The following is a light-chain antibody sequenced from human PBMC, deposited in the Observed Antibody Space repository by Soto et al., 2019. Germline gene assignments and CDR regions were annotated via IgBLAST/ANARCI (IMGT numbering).Light chain of an antibody. J-gene: IGKJ3*01. V-gene: IGKV1-8*01. CDR3: QQYYSYPFT. CDR1: QGISSY. CDR2: AAS. Sequence: AIRMTQSPSSFSASTGDRVTITCRASQGISSYLAWYQQKPGKAPKLLIYAASTLQSGVPSRFSGSGSGTDFTLTICCLQSEDFATYYCQQYYSYPFTFGPGTKVDI.